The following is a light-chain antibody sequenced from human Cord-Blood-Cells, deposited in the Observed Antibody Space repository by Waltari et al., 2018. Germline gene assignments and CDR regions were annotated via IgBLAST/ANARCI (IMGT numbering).Light chain of an antibody. Sequence: QPALTQPASVSGSPGQPITIPCPGTSSDVGGYNFVSWYKPHPGKAPKRMIYDVSTRPSGVSNRFSGSKSGNTASLTISGLQAEDEADYYCSSYTSSSTWVFGGGTKLTVL. J-gene: IGLJ3*02. CDR1: SSDVGGYNF. CDR2: DVS. V-gene: IGLV2-14*01. CDR3: SSYTSSSTWV.